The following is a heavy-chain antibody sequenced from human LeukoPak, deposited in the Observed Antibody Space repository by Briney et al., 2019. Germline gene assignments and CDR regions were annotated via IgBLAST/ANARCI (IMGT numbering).Heavy chain of an antibody. D-gene: IGHD1-26*01. CDR3: AREGGNFFFDY. V-gene: IGHV3-48*04. CDR1: GFTFSNYG. Sequence: GGSLRLSCAASGFTFSNYGMTWVRQAPGKGLEWVSYISTSGRTIYYADSVKGRFTISRDNAKNSLYLQMNSLRAEDTAVYYCAREGGNFFFDYWGQGTLVTVSS. J-gene: IGHJ4*02. CDR2: ISTSGRTI.